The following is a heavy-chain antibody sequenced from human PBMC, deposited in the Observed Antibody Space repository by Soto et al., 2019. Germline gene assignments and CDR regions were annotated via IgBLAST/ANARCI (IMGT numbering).Heavy chain of an antibody. CDR1: GGSISSYY. CDR2: IYYSGST. CDR3: ARGAYYGGSWFDP. Sequence: SETLSLTCTVSGGSISSYYWSWIRQPPGKGLEWIGYIYYSGSTNYNPSLKSRVTISVDTSKNQFSLKLSSVTAADTAVYYCARGAYYGGSWFDPWGRGTLVTVSS. D-gene: IGHD3-3*01. J-gene: IGHJ5*02. V-gene: IGHV4-59*01.